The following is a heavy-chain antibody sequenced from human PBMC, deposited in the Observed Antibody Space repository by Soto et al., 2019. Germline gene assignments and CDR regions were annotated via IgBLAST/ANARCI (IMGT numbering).Heavy chain of an antibody. D-gene: IGHD3-22*01. J-gene: IGHJ3*02. CDR1: GFTVSSNY. CDR2: IYSGGST. CDR3: ARDLITMIGEDDAFDI. Sequence: GSLRLSCAASGFTVSSNYMSWVRQAPGKGLEWVTVIYSGGSTYYADSVKGRFTISRDNSKNTLYLQMNSLRAEDTAVYYCARDLITMIGEDDAFDIWGQGTMVTVSS. V-gene: IGHV3-66*01.